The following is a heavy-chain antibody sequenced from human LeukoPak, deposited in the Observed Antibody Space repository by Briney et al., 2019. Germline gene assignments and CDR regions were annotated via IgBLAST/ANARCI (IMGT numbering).Heavy chain of an antibody. J-gene: IGHJ3*02. CDR2: IYSGGST. Sequence: GGSLRLSCAASGFTVSSNYMSWVRQAPGKGLEWVSVIYSGGSTYYADSVKGRFTISRDNSKNTLYLQMNSLRAEDTAVYYCARNSGYDYGAFDIWGQGTMVTVPS. CDR3: ARNSGYDYGAFDI. V-gene: IGHV3-66*01. D-gene: IGHD5-12*01. CDR1: GFTVSSNY.